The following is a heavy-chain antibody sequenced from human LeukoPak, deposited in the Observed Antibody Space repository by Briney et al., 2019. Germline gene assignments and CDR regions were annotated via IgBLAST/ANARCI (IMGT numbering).Heavy chain of an antibody. CDR3: ARGGNYDSSGYDGY. D-gene: IGHD3-22*01. V-gene: IGHV4-59*01. Sequence: SETLSLTCTVSGGSISSYYWSWLRQPPGKGLEWIGYIYYSGSTNYNPSLKSRVTISVDTSKNQFSLKLSSVTAADTAVYYCARGGNYDSSGYDGYWGQGTLVTVSS. J-gene: IGHJ4*02. CDR1: GGSISSYY. CDR2: IYYSGST.